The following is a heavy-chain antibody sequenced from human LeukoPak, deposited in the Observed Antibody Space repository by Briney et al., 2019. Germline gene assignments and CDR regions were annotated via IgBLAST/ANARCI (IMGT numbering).Heavy chain of an antibody. V-gene: IGHV3-9*01. CDR2: ISWNSGSI. Sequence: PGRSLRLSCAASGFTFDDYAMHWVRQAPGKGLEWVSGISWNSGSIGYADSVKGRFTISRDNAKNSLYLQMNSLRAEDTAVYYCARDLSLGGDYWGQGTLVTVSS. CDR1: GFTFDDYA. J-gene: IGHJ4*02. CDR3: ARDLSLGGDY.